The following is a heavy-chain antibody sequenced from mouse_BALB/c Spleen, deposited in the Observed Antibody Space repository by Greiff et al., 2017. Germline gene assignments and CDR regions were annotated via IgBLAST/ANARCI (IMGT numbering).Heavy chain of an antibody. CDR2: INPSTGYT. CDR1: GYTFTSYW. V-gene: IGHV1-4*01. D-gene: IGHD2-4*01. J-gene: IGHJ3*01. CDR3: ARWGDYDWFAY. Sequence: QVQLKQSGAELARPGASVKMSCKASGYTFTSYWMHWVKQRPGQGLEWIGYINPSTGYTEYNQKFKDKATLTADKSSSTAYMQLSSLTSEDSAVYYCARWGDYDWFAYWGQGTLVTVSA.